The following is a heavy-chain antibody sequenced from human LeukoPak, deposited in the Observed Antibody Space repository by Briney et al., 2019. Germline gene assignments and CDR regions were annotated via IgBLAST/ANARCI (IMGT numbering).Heavy chain of an antibody. CDR2: ICTSGGRT. V-gene: IGHV3-23*01. CDR1: GFIFSNYG. CDR3: ARDRDGRRATTAKGFDY. J-gene: IGHJ4*02. Sequence: PGGSLRLSCAASGFIFSNYGMSWVRQAPGKGLEWVSGICTSGGRTYYADSVKGRFTISRDNSKNTLYLQMNSLGAEDTAIYYCARDRDGRRATTAKGFDYWAQGTRVTVSS. D-gene: IGHD1-26*01.